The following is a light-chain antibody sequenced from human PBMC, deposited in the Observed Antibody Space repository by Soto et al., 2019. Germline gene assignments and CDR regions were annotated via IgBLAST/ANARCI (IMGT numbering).Light chain of an antibody. J-gene: IGKJ1*01. CDR3: IQDYDEPLT. CDR2: AAP. Sequence: AIQMTQSPSSLSASVGDRVTITCRASQGIRNDLGWYQQKPGKAPKLLIYAAPTLQSGVPSRFSGSGSGTDFTLTISSLQPEDFATYYCIQDYDEPLTFGQGTKVEVK. CDR1: QGIRND. V-gene: IGKV1-6*01.